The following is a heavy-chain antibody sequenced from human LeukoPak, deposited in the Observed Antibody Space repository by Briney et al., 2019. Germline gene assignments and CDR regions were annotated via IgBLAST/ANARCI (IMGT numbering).Heavy chain of an antibody. CDR2: IRSKANSYAT. CDR3: TRPIYCSSTSCSDY. V-gene: IGHV3-73*01. J-gene: IGHJ4*02. CDR1: GFTFSGSA. D-gene: IGHD2-2*01. Sequence: PGGSLRLSCAASGFTFSGSAMHRVRQASGKGLEWVGRIRSKANSYATAYAASVKGRFTISRDDSKNTAYLQMNSLKTEDTAVYYCTRPIYCSSTSCSDYWGQGALVTVSS.